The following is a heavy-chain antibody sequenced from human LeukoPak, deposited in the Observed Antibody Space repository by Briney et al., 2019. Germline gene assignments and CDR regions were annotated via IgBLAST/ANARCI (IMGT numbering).Heavy chain of an antibody. CDR1: GFTFSTYA. CDR3: TTDGLTMIVVDCYY. J-gene: IGHJ4*02. V-gene: IGHV3-23*01. Sequence: GGSLRLSCAASGFTFSTYAMSWVRQAPGKGLEWVSAFSGSGGNTYYADSVKGRFTISRDNSKNTLYLQMNSLKTEDTAVYYCTTDGLTMIVVDCYYWGQGTLVTVSS. CDR2: FSGSGGNT. D-gene: IGHD3-22*01.